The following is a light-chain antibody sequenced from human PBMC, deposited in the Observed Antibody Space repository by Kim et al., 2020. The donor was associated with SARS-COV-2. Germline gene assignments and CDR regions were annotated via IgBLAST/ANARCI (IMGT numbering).Light chain of an antibody. J-gene: IGKJ5*01. CDR3: QQGYSSPQIT. Sequence: SVGDRVTITCRASQSISGHLSWYQQKPGKAPKLLIYAASSLQSAVPSRFSGSGSGTDFTLTISSLQPEDFATYYCQQGYSSPQITFGQGTRLEIK. V-gene: IGKV1-39*01. CDR2: AAS. CDR1: QSISGH.